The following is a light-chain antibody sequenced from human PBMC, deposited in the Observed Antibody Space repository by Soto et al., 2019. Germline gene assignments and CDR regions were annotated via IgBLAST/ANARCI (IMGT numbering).Light chain of an antibody. CDR2: DAS. Sequence: DIQMTQSPSSLSASVGDRVTMTCQATQDITNYLHWYQQKPGKAPKLLIHDASNLEAGVPSRFSGSGSGTDFTLTISSLQPEDFATYYCKQSDNLPFTFGGGPKVEIK. V-gene: IGKV1-33*01. CDR3: KQSDNLPFT. CDR1: QDITNY. J-gene: IGKJ4*01.